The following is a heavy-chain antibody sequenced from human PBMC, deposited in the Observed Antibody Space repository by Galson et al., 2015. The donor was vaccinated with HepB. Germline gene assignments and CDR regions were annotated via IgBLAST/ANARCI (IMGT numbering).Heavy chain of an antibody. V-gene: IGHV1-8*01. D-gene: IGHD1-26*01. CDR2: MNPNSGNT. CDR1: GYTFTSYD. CDR3: ARLLGLVGPAAFDI. J-gene: IGHJ3*02. Sequence: SVKVSCKASGYTFTSYDINWVRQATGQGLEWMGWMNPNSGNTGYAQKFQGRVTMTRNTSISTAYMELSSLRSEDTAVYYCARLLGLVGPAAFDIWGQGTMVTVSS.